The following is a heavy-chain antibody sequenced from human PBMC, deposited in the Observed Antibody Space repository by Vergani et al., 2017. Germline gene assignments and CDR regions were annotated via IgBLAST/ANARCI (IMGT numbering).Heavy chain of an antibody. D-gene: IGHD6-19*01. CDR2: IYYSGST. CDR1: GASIRSSIYY. V-gene: IGHV4-39*01. CDR3: ARHSTVEWLVKLGWIDP. Sequence: QLQLQESCPGLVKPSATLSLTCSVSGASIRSSIYYWGWIRQPPGKGLEWIASIYYSGSTYYNPSLKSRVTISVDTSKNQFSLKLSSVTAADTAVYFCARHSTVEWLVKLGWIDPWGQGILVTVSS. J-gene: IGHJ5*02.